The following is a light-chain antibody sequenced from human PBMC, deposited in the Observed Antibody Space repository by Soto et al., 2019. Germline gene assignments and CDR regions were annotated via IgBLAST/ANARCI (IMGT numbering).Light chain of an antibody. V-gene: IGLV2-14*03. CDR1: SNDVGGYKY. J-gene: IGLJ3*02. Sequence: QSALTQPASVSGAPGQSITISCTGTSNDVGGYKYVSWYQQRPGTAPKLIMFEVNNRPSGVSDRFSGSRSANTASLTISGLQAQDEADYYCAAWDDGLNGWLFGGGTKLTVL. CDR2: EVN. CDR3: AAWDDGLNGWL.